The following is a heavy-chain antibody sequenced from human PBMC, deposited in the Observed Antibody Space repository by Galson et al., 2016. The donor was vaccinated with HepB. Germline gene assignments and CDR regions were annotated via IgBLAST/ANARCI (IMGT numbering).Heavy chain of an antibody. V-gene: IGHV3-23*01. Sequence: SLRLSCAASGFTFSSYAMSWVRQAPGKGLEWVSTISSSGGSTYFADSVKGRFTISRDNAKNSLHLQMNSLRAEDTALYYCAKDTNLYYGSGSYPLFQNWGQGTLVTGSS. CDR1: GFTFSSYA. J-gene: IGHJ4*02. D-gene: IGHD3-10*01. CDR2: ISSSGGST. CDR3: AKDTNLYYGSGSYPLFQN.